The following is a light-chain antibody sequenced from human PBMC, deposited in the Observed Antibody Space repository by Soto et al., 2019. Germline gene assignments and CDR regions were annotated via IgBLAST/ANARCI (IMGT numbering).Light chain of an antibody. J-gene: IGLJ1*01. CDR1: RSDIGAYDY. CDR2: XXN. CDR3: SSYAGSSNV. V-gene: IGLV2-14*03. Sequence: ALTQPASLSGSPGQYITISCTGTRSDIGAYDYVSWFQQHPGKAPKFMXSXXNHRPSGGSNRFSGSKSGNTASLTVSVLRAEDEADYYCSSYAGSSNVFGTGTKSPS.